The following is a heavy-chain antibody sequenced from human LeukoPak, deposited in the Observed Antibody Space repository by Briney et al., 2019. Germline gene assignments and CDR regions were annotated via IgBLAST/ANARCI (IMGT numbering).Heavy chain of an antibody. J-gene: IGHJ6*04. CDR2: ISSSGSTI. D-gene: IGHD3-10*02. Sequence: PGGSLRLSCEASGFTFSTSWMYWVRQAPGKGLEWVSYISSSGSTIYYADSVKGRFTISRDNAKNSLYLQMNSLRAEDTAVYYCAELGITMIGGVWGKGTTVTISS. V-gene: IGHV3-48*03. CDR1: GFTFSTSW. CDR3: AELGITMIGGV.